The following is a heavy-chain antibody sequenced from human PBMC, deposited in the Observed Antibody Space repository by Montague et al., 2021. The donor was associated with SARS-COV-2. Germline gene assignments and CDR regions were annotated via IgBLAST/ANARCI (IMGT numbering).Heavy chain of an antibody. CDR3: GRAKSGRDYYRFYYAMDV. V-gene: IGHV3-49*04. Sequence: SLRLSCATSGFSFEDYAMIWVRQAPGKGLEWVAFLRNKAYGGTIEYAASLKDRFIVSRDDSKATAYLQMTSLITEDTAVYYCGRAKSGRDYYRFYYAMDVWGQGTAVTVSS. J-gene: IGHJ6*02. D-gene: IGHD1-1*01. CDR2: LRNKAYGGTI. CDR1: GFSFEDYA.